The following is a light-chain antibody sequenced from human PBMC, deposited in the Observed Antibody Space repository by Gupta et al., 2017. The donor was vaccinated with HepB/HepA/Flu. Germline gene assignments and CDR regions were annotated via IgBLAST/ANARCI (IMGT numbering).Light chain of an antibody. J-gene: IGLJ2*01. V-gene: IGLV2-23*02. CDR3: CSYVGSSTVV. Sequence: QSALTQPASVSGSPGQAIPISCPGTSNDVGAYNFVSWHQHHPDKAPELMIYEVTKRPSGVSNRFSGSKSGNTASLTISGLQPEDEADYYCCSYVGSSTVVFGGGTKLTVL. CDR2: EVT. CDR1: SNDVGAYNF.